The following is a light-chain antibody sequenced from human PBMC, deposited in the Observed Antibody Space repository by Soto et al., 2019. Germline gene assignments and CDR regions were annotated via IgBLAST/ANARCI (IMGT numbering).Light chain of an antibody. V-gene: IGKV1-39*01. J-gene: IGKJ4*01. CDR1: ETISRY. Sequence: DIQMTQSPSSLLASVGEKVIITCRASETISRYLNWYQSKPGKAPRLLISAASNLQSGVPSRFSGSYSGTDFTLTISSLQPEDFATYFCQQSYSNPLTFGGGTKVDMK. CDR3: QQSYSNPLT. CDR2: AAS.